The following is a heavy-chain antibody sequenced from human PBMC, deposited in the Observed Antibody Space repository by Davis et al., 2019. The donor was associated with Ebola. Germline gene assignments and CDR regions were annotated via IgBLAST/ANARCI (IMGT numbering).Heavy chain of an antibody. V-gene: IGHV4-34*01. Sequence: SETLSLTCAVYGGSFSGYYWSWIRQPPGKGLEWMGEINHHGITSYNPSLKSRVSMSVDTSKKQFSLKVTSVTAADTAVYYCARRFDYWGQGTLVTVSS. CDR1: GGSFSGYY. CDR2: INHHGIT. CDR3: ARRFDY. J-gene: IGHJ4*02.